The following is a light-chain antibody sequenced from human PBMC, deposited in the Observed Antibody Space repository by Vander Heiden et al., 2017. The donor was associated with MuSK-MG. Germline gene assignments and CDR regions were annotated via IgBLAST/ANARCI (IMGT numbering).Light chain of an antibody. CDR1: QDISNY. CDR2: DAS. J-gene: IGKJ3*01. V-gene: IGKV1-33*01. CDR3: QQYDNLPFT. Sequence: DIQMTHSPSSLSASVGDRVTITCQASQDISNYLNWYQQKPGKAPKLLIYDASNLETGVPSRFSGSGSGTDFTFTISSLQPEDIATYYCQQYDNLPFTFGPGTKSGYQT.